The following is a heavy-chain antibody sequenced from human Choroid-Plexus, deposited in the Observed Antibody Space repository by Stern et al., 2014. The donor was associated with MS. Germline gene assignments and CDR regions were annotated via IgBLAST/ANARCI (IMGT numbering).Heavy chain of an antibody. CDR1: GGSFSGYY. CDR3: VRERCINTRCYGGRFGYYYYGMDV. J-gene: IGHJ6*02. Sequence: QVQLQQWGAGLLKPSETLSLTCAVYGGSFSGYYWSWIRQSPGKGLEWIGEIDRGGDPNYTRHLKSRITKSVARSKNHRSLNRGAVTAADTAIYYCVRERCINTRCYGGRFGYYYYGMDVWGQGTTVTVSS. V-gene: IGHV4-34*01. CDR2: IDRGGDP. D-gene: IGHD2-2*01.